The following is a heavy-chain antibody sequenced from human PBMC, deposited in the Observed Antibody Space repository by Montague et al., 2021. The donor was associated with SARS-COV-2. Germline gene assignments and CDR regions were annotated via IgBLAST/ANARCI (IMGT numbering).Heavy chain of an antibody. D-gene: IGHD2-8*02. CDR1: SGSLSGYY. Sequence: SETLSLTCAVYSGSLSGYYWSWIRQAPGKGLEWIGEINYSGDTYYNPSLTSRVTISMDTSESQFSLKMTSVTAADTALYYFARLEPSWWFFDYWGQGTMVTVSS. CDR3: ARLEPSWWFFDY. J-gene: IGHJ4*02. CDR2: INYSGDT. V-gene: IGHV4-34*01.